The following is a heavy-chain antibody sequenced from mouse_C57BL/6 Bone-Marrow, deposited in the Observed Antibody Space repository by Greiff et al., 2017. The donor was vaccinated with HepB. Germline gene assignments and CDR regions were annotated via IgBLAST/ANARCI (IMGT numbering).Heavy chain of an antibody. V-gene: IGHV10-1*01. J-gene: IGHJ3*01. D-gene: IGHD1-1*01. Sequence: EVKLLESGGGLVQPKGSLKLSCAASGFSFNTYAMNWVRQAPGKGLEWVARIRSKSNNYATYYADSVKDRFTISRDDSESMLYLQMNNLKTEDTAMYYCVRGGSSGAYWGQGTLVTVSA. CDR3: VRGGSSGAY. CDR2: IRSKSNNYAT. CDR1: GFSFNTYA.